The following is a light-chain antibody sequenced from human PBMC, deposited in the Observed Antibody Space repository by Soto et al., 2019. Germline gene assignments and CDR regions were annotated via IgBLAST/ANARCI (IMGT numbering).Light chain of an antibody. Sequence: DIQMTQSPSTLSASVGGRVTITCRASRSISSWLIWFQQKPGRAPKVLIYGASNLESGVPSRFSGSGSGTVFTLTINNLQPEDYATYYCQQYNSLWTFGQGTKVDIK. V-gene: IGKV1-5*01. CDR2: GAS. CDR1: RSISSW. CDR3: QQYNSLWT. J-gene: IGKJ1*01.